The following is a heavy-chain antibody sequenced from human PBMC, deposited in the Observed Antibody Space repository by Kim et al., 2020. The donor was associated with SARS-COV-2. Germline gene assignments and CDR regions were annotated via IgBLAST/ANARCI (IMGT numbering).Heavy chain of an antibody. J-gene: IGHJ3*02. D-gene: IGHD3-10*01. V-gene: IGHV1-69*13. CDR2: IIPIFGTA. CDR3: ARDQNPRESLIWFGELGNAFDI. CDR1: GGTFSSYA. Sequence: SVKVSCKASGGTFSSYAISWVRQAPGQGLEWMGGIIPIFGTANYAQKFQGRVTITADESTSTAYMELSSLRSEDTAVYYCARDQNPRESLIWFGELGNAFDIWGQGTMVTVSS.